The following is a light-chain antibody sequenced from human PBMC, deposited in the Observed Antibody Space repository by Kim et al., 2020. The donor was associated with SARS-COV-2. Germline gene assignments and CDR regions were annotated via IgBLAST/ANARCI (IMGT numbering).Light chain of an antibody. CDR2: RAS. Sequence: DIVMTQSPATLSVSPGERVTLSCRASQSVSDNVAWYQEKPGQAPRLLIFRASTRATGVPVRFIGSGSGTEFRLTITNLQSEDFAVYYCQQYENWLTFGQGTKVDIK. J-gene: IGKJ1*01. CDR1: QSVSDN. V-gene: IGKV3-15*01. CDR3: QQYENWLT.